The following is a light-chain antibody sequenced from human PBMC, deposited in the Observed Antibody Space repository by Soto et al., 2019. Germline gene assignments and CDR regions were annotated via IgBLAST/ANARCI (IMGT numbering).Light chain of an antibody. V-gene: IGKV1-39*01. CDR2: AAS. CDR3: QQSYSTPLT. CDR1: QTIDNY. Sequence: DIQMTQSPSSLSASVGDRVTITCRASQTIDNYLNWYQQKPGRGPQLLIDAASSLQSGVPPRFSGRGSGTDFILTISSLQREDFATYFCQQSYSTPLTFGGGTKVEIK. J-gene: IGKJ4*01.